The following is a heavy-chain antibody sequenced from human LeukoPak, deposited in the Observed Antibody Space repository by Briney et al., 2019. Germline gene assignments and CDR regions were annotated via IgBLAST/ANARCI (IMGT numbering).Heavy chain of an antibody. D-gene: IGHD6-19*01. CDR3: ARGIDTSGWYDY. Sequence: PSETLSLTCAVSGSSINSGYYWGWIRQPPGKGLEWIGSIYHSGSTYYNPFLKSRVTISVDTSKNHFSLKLSSVTAADTAVYYCARGIDTSGWYDYWGQGTLVTVSS. CDR2: IYHSGST. V-gene: IGHV4-38-2*01. CDR1: GSSINSGYY. J-gene: IGHJ4*02.